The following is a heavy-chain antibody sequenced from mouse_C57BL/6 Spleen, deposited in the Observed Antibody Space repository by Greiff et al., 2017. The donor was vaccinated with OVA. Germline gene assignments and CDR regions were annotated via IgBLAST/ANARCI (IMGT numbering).Heavy chain of an antibody. V-gene: IGHV1-5*01. J-gene: IGHJ3*01. CDR3: VPLAWFAY. Sequence: EVPLQQSGTVLARPGASVKMSCKTSGYTFTSYWMHWVKQRPGPGLAWIGAIYPGNSDTSYNQKFKGKDKQTAVTAASTAYMEVSSLTNEDSAVYYCVPLAWFAYGGKGTLVTVSA. CDR1: GYTFTSYW. CDR2: IYPGNSDT.